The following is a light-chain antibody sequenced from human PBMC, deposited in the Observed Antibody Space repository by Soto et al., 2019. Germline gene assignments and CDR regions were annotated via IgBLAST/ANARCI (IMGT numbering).Light chain of an antibody. CDR3: CSHAGSRTWV. CDR1: SSDVGTYNL. Sequence: QSALTQPASVSGSPGQSITISCTGTSSDVGTYNLVSWYQQRPGKASKLMVYEGSKRPSGVSDRFSGSKSGNTASLTISGLQAEDEADYYCCSHAGSRTWVFGGGTKLTVL. J-gene: IGLJ3*02. CDR2: EGS. V-gene: IGLV2-23*01.